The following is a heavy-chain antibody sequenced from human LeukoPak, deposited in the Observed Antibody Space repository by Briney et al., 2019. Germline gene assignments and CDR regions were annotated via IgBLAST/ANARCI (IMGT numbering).Heavy chain of an antibody. V-gene: IGHV4-34*01. CDR2: INHSGST. CDR1: GGSFSGYY. D-gene: IGHD3-3*01. J-gene: IGHJ6*03. Sequence: SETLSLTCAVYGGSFSGYYWSWIRQPPGKGLEWIGEINHSGSTNYNPSLKSRVTISVDTSKNQFSLKLSSVTAADTAVYYCASAYYDFRSGYLGGVSDYYYYMDVWGKGTTVTVSS. CDR3: ASAYYDFRSGYLGGVSDYYYYMDV.